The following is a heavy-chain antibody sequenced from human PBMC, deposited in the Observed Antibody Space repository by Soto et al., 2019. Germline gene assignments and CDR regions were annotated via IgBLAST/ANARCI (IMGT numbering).Heavy chain of an antibody. Sequence: QVQLQGSGPGLVKPSETLSLTCSVSGGSISRYYWSWIRQPAGKGLEWIGRINASGGTKYNHSLKSRVIMSVDTPKNQFALKVTSVTAADTAVYYCARAPSHYYDSSGSYYESSYYFDNWGQGTLVTVSS. CDR3: ARAPSHYYDSSGSYYESSYYFDN. J-gene: IGHJ4*02. D-gene: IGHD3-22*01. CDR2: INASGGT. CDR1: GGSISRYY. V-gene: IGHV4-4*07.